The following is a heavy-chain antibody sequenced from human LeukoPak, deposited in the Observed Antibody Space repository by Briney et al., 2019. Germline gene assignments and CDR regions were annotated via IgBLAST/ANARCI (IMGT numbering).Heavy chain of an antibody. V-gene: IGHV3-30*18. J-gene: IGHJ4*02. CDR1: GFTFSSYG. CDR2: ISYDGSNK. CDR3: AKDTGAYGDYGQDY. Sequence: GGSLRLSCAASGFTFSSYGMHWVRQAPGKGLEWVAVISYDGSNKYYADSVKGRFTISRDNSKNTLYLQMNSLRAEDAAVYYCAKDTGAYGDYGQDYWGQGTLVIVSS. D-gene: IGHD4-17*01.